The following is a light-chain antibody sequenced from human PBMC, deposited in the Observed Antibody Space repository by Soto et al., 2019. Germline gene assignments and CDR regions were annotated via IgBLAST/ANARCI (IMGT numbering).Light chain of an antibody. CDR1: SSDVENYKL. Sequence: QSALNQPASVSGSPGQSVTISCTATSSDVENYKLVSWYQQHPGKAPKPIIYEVTKRPSGVSNRFSGSKSTNTASLTISGLQPEDEADYYCCSSVGSYVFGTGTKVTVL. J-gene: IGLJ1*01. CDR3: CSSVGSYV. CDR2: EVT. V-gene: IGLV2-23*02.